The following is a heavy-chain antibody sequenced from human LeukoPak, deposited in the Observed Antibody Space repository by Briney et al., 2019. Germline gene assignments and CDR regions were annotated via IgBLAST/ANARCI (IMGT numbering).Heavy chain of an antibody. Sequence: SETLSLTCTVSGGSIRSGGYYWSWIRQHPGKGLEWIGDIYYSGTTYYNPSLKSRLTISVDTSKNQFSLKLSSVTAADTAVYYCARVLASSGSRSYDFWGQGTLVIVSS. CDR3: ARVLASSGSRSYDF. D-gene: IGHD1-26*01. CDR1: GGSIRSGGYY. V-gene: IGHV4-31*03. CDR2: IYYSGTT. J-gene: IGHJ4*02.